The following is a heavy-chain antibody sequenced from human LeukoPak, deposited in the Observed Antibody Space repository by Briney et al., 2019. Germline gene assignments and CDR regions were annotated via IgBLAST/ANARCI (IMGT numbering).Heavy chain of an antibody. CDR3: ARDLHSYTEFDY. CDR2: ISSSSSYI. CDR1: GFTVSSNY. V-gene: IGHV3-21*01. J-gene: IGHJ4*02. Sequence: PGGSLRLSCAASGFTVSSNYMNWVRQAPGKGLEWVSSISSSSSYIYYADSVKGRFTISRDNAKNSLYLQMNSLRAEDTAVYYCARDLHSYTEFDYWGQGTLVTVSS. D-gene: IGHD5-18*01.